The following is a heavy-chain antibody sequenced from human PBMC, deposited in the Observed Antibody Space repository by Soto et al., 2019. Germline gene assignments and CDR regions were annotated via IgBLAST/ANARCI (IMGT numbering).Heavy chain of an antibody. CDR2: ITVSNGNT. D-gene: IGHD5-18*01. J-gene: IGHJ4*02. CDR1: GYTFSTYG. CDR3: ARSYSYGSYWYFDD. Sequence: ASVKVSCKASGYTFSTYGVSWVRQAPGQGLEWMGWITVSNGNTNYIDNLQGRVTMTTDTSTTTAYMELWRPRSDDTAVYYCARSYSYGSYWYFDDWGQGTLVTVSS. V-gene: IGHV1-18*04.